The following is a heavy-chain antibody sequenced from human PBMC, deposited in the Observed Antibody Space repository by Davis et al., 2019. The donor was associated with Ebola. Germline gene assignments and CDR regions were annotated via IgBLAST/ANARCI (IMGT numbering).Heavy chain of an antibody. D-gene: IGHD3-16*01. CDR1: GYTFTSYD. J-gene: IGHJ4*02. CDR3: AKDYSYVWGSYIFDY. CDR2: MNPNSGNT. V-gene: IGHV1-8*01. Sequence: AASVKVSCKASGYTFTSYDINWVRQATGQGLEWMGWMNPNSGNTGYAQKFQGRVTMTRNTSISTAYMELSSLRSEDTALYYCAKDYSYVWGSYIFDYWGQGTLVTVSS.